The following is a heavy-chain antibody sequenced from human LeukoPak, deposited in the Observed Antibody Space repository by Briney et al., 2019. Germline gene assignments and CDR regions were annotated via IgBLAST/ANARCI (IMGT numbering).Heavy chain of an antibody. CDR1: GGTFSSYA. J-gene: IGHJ4*02. D-gene: IGHD6-19*01. CDR2: IIPIFGTA. Sequence: SVKVSCKASGGTFSSYAISWVRQAPGQGLEWMGRIIPIFGTANYAQKLQGRVTITTDESTSTAYMELSSLRSEDTAVYYCARERAVGWELIDYWGQGTLVTVSS. V-gene: IGHV1-69*05. CDR3: ARERAVGWELIDY.